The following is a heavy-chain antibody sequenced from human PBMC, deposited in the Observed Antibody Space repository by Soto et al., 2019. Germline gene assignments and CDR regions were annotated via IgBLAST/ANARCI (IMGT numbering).Heavy chain of an antibody. CDR3: VKAPLRATVTTGEAYYFDY. CDR1: GFTFSSYA. Sequence: GGSLRLSCSASGFTFSSYAMHWVRQAPGKGLEYVSAISSNGGSTYYADSVKGRFTISRDNSKNTLYLQMSSLRAEDTAVYYCVKAPLRATVTTGEAYYFDYWGQGTLVTVSS. D-gene: IGHD4-17*01. V-gene: IGHV3-64D*08. J-gene: IGHJ4*02. CDR2: ISSNGGST.